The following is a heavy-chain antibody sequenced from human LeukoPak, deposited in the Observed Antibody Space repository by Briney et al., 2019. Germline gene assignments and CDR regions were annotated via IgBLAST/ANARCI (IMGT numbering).Heavy chain of an antibody. CDR2: ISVGAEYI. D-gene: IGHD3-3*01. CDR3: ASGPPFLKYFEY. V-gene: IGHV3-23*01. J-gene: IGHJ4*02. Sequence: GGSLRLSCAASGFTFSSYEMNWFRQAQGKGLESLSTISVGAEYIFYADSVKGRFTISRDDSNNALYLQMHSLRAEDTALYYCASGPPFLKYFEYWGQGTLVTVSS. CDR1: GFTFSSYE.